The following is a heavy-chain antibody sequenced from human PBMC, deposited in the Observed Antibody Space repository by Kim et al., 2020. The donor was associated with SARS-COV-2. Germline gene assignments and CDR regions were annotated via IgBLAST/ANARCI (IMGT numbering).Heavy chain of an antibody. J-gene: IGHJ4*02. CDR2: IKQDGSEK. CDR3: ARAYDEYSSSWCFDY. D-gene: IGHD6-6*01. Sequence: GGSLRLSCAASGFTFSSYWMSWVRQAPGKGLEWVANIKQDGSEKYYVDSVKGRFTISRDNAKNSLYLQMNSLRAEDTAVYYCARAYDEYSSSWCFDYWGQGTLVTVSS. CDR1: GFTFSSYW. V-gene: IGHV3-7*01.